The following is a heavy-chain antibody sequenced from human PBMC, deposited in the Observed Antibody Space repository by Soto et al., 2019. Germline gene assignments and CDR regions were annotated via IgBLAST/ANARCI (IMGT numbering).Heavy chain of an antibody. J-gene: IGHJ5*02. D-gene: IGHD6-13*01. CDR3: ARHIEAAAYSWFDP. Sequence: SETLSLTCTVSGGSISSYYWSWIRQPPGKGLEWIGYIYYSGSTNYNPSIKSRVTISVDTSKNQFSLKLSSVTAADTAVYYCARHIEAAAYSWFDPWGQGTLVTVSS. V-gene: IGHV4-59*08. CDR2: IYYSGST. CDR1: GGSISSYY.